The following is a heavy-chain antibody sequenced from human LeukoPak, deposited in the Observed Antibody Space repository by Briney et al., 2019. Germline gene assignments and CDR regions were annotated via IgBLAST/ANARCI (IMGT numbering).Heavy chain of an antibody. CDR1: GFTFSSYW. Sequence: GGSLRLSCAASGFTFSSYWMHWVRQAPGKGLVWFSRINPDGSSTTYADSVKGRFTMSRDNAANMLYLQMNSLRADDTAVYYCVRGIAGAANDHWGQGTLVTVSS. V-gene: IGHV3-74*01. J-gene: IGHJ4*02. CDR2: INPDGSST. D-gene: IGHD6-19*01. CDR3: VRGIAGAANDH.